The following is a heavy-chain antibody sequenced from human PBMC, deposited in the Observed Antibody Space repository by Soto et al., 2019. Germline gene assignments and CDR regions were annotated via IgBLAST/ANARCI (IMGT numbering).Heavy chain of an antibody. V-gene: IGHV4-30-2*01. CDR3: ARAWAVVAAPDV. CDR1: GGSISSGGYS. J-gene: IGHJ6*02. D-gene: IGHD2-15*01. Sequence: PSETLSLTCAVSGGSISSGGYSWSWIRQPPGKGLEWIGYIYHSGSTYYNPSLKSRVTISVDTSKNQFSLKLSSVTAADTAVYYCARAWAVVAAPDVWGQGTTVTVSS. CDR2: IYHSGST.